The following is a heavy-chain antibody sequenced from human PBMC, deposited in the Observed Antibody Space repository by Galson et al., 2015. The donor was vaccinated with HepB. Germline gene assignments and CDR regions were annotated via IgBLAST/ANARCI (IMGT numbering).Heavy chain of an antibody. D-gene: IGHD6-13*01. CDR3: ARDKGKLVPLYFDY. V-gene: IGHV3-48*01. CDR2: ISSSSSTI. J-gene: IGHJ4*02. Sequence: GKGLEWVSYISSSSSTIYYADSVKGRFTISRDNAKNSLYLQMNSLRAEDTAVYYCARDKGKLVPLYFDYWGQGTLVTVSS.